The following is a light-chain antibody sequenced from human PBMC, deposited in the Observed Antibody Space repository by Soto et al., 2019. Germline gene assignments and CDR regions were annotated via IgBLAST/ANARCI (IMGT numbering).Light chain of an antibody. J-gene: IGKJ3*01. CDR1: QSVSSNY. CDR2: GAS. V-gene: IGKV3-20*01. Sequence: EIVVTQSPGTLSLSPGERATLSCRASQSVSSNYLAWYQQKPGQAPRLLIYGASSRASDIPDRFSGSGSGTDFTLIISRLEPEDFAMYYCQQYRSTPFTFGPGTKVDVK. CDR3: QQYRSTPFT.